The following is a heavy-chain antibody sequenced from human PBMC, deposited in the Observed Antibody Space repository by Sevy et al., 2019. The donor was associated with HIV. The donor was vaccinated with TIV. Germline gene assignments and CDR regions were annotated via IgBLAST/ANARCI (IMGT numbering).Heavy chain of an antibody. V-gene: IGHV3-53*01. D-gene: IGHD3-3*01. J-gene: IGHJ5*02. CDR1: GFTVSSSY. CDR2: IYSGCST. Sequence: GGSLRLSCAASGFTVSSSYMTWVRQPPGKGLEWVSVIYSGCSTYYADSVKGRLTISRDNSKNTLYLQMNNLRADDTAVYYCARGRGVFGAVAINWFDPWGQGALVTVSS. CDR3: ARGRGVFGAVAINWFDP.